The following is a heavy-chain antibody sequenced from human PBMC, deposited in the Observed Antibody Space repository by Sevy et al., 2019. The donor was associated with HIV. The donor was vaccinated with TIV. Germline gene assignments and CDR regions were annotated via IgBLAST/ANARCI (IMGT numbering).Heavy chain of an antibody. J-gene: IGHJ3*02. CDR1: GFSVSDTY. CDR2: IYSGDKT. D-gene: IGHD3-22*01. Sequence: GSLRLSCAASGFSVSDTYMIWVRQAPGKGLEWVSVIYSGDKTYHADSVKGRFTISRDSSKNTIYLQLNSLRTEGTAVYYCARLNVYYYDDDGYYTTGNAFDIWGQGTMVTVSS. V-gene: IGHV3-53*01. CDR3: ARLNVYYYDDDGYYTTGNAFDI.